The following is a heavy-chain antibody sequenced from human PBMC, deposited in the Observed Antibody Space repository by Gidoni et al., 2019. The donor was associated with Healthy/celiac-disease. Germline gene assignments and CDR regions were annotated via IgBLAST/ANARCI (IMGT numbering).Heavy chain of an antibody. V-gene: IGHV5-51*01. CDR2: IYPGDSDT. CDR1: GYSFTSYW. D-gene: IGHD5-12*01. CDR3: ARHVEWLRPNDAFDI. J-gene: IGHJ3*02. Sequence: EVQLVQPGAEVKKPGESLKFSCKGSGYSFTSYWIGWVRQMPGKGLVWMGIIYPGDSDTRYSPSFQGQVTISADKSISTAYLQWISLKASDTAMYYCARHVEWLRPNDAFDIWGQGTMVTVSS.